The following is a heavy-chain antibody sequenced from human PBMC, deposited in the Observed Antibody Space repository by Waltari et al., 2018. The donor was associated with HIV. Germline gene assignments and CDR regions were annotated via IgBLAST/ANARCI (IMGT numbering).Heavy chain of an antibody. CDR2: IKHSRIT. D-gene: IGHD3-10*01. Sequence: QVQLQQWGAGLLKPSETLSLTCAVYGGSFSGYYWSWMRQPPGKGLEWIGEIKHSRITNSNPAPKSRVTISVDTSKNQFSLKLSSVTAAAAAVYYCAKGRLLWFGAHKGGMDVWGQGTTVTVSS. J-gene: IGHJ6*02. CDR3: AKGRLLWFGAHKGGMDV. CDR1: GGSFSGYY. V-gene: IGHV4-34*01.